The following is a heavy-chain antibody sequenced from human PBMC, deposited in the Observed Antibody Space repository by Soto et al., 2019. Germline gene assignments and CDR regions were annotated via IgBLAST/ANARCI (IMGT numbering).Heavy chain of an antibody. J-gene: IGHJ4*02. Sequence: QVRLVESGGDLVKPGESLRLSCVASGFTFIDYYMNWVRQAPGKGLEWISYISSTGKNIYYSDSVKGRFIVSRDNAKNARVLQMNSLSADDTAVYYCGRSHGAGSYWGQGTRVTVSS. V-gene: IGHV3-11*01. CDR1: GFTFIDYY. CDR2: ISSTGKNI. CDR3: GRSHGAGSY. D-gene: IGHD4-17*01.